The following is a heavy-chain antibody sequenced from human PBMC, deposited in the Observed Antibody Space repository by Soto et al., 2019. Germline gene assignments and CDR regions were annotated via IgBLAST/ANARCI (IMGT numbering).Heavy chain of an antibody. Sequence: PGGSLRPSCAASGFPFSSYAMSWVRQAPVKGLEWVSAISGSGGSTYYADSVKGRFTISRDNSKNTLYLQMNSLRAEDTAVYYCAKDLYYYDSSGYAFDIWGQGTMVTVSS. CDR3: AKDLYYYDSSGYAFDI. CDR1: GFPFSSYA. J-gene: IGHJ3*02. V-gene: IGHV3-23*01. D-gene: IGHD3-22*01. CDR2: ISGSGGST.